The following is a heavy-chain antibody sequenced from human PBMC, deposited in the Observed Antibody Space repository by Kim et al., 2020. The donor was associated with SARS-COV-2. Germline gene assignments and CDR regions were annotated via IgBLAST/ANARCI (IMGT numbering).Heavy chain of an antibody. CDR3: ARDLNYGDYVLYFDL. V-gene: IGHV3-72*01. CDR2: TRNKANSYTT. Sequence: GGSLRLSCAASGFTFSDHYMDWVRQAPGKGLEWVGRTRNKANSYTTEYAASVKGRFTISRDDSKNSLYLQMNSLKTEDTAVYYCARDLNYGDYVLYFDLWGRGTLVTVSS. J-gene: IGHJ2*01. CDR1: GFTFSDHY. D-gene: IGHD4-17*01.